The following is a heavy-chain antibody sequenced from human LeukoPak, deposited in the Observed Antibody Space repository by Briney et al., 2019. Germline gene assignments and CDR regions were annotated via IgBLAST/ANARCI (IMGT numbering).Heavy chain of an antibody. Sequence: GGSLRLSCTASGFTFGDYAMSWFRQAPGKGLEWVGFIRSKACGGTTEYAASVKGRFTISRDDSKSIAYLQMNSLKTEDTAVYYCTRGVVGYGDYSYFDYWGQGTLVTVSS. CDR3: TRGVVGYGDYSYFDY. CDR1: GFTFGDYA. V-gene: IGHV3-49*03. D-gene: IGHD4-17*01. J-gene: IGHJ4*02. CDR2: IRSKACGGTT.